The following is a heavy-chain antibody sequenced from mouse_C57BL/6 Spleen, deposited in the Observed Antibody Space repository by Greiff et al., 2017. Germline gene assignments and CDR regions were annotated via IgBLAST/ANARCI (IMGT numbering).Heavy chain of an antibody. CDR3: ARPDGSSHWYFDV. J-gene: IGHJ1*03. CDR2: ISSGSSTI. CDR1: GFTFSDYG. D-gene: IGHD1-1*01. Sequence: EVHLVESGGGLVKPGGSLKLSCAASGFTFSDYGMHWVRQAPEKGLEWVAYISSGSSTIYYADTVKGRFTISRDNAKNTLFLQMTSLRSEDTAMYYCARPDGSSHWYFDVWGTGTTVTVSS. V-gene: IGHV5-17*01.